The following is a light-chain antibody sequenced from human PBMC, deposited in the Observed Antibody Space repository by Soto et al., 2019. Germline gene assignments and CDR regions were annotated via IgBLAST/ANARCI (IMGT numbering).Light chain of an antibody. CDR2: GAS. CDR3: QQYGSSPRT. CDR1: QSVSINY. V-gene: IGKV3-20*01. Sequence: EIVFTQSPGTLSLSPGETATLSCRASQSVSINYLAWYQQKPGQAPRLLIYGASGRATGIPDRFSGSESGTDFTLTISRLEAEDSAVYYCQQYGSSPRTFGQGTKVDIK. J-gene: IGKJ1*01.